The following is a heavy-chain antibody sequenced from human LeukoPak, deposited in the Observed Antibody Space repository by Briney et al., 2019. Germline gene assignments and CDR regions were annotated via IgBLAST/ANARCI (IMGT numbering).Heavy chain of an antibody. D-gene: IGHD4-17*01. Sequence: PGGSLRLSCAASGFTFSSYGMHWVRQAPGKGLEWVAFIRYDGSNKYYADSVKGRFTISRDNSKNTLYLQMNSLRAEDTAVYYCAKAHYGDYVFPFDYWGQGTLVTVSS. J-gene: IGHJ4*02. CDR1: GFTFSSYG. V-gene: IGHV3-30*02. CDR2: IRYDGSNK. CDR3: AKAHYGDYVFPFDY.